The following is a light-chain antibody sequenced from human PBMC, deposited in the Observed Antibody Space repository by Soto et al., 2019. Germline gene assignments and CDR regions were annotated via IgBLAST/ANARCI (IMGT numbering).Light chain of an antibody. CDR1: QNVSNW. V-gene: IGKV1-5*03. Sequence: DVEMTQSPSTLPTSIGDRVTINCRASQNVSNWLAWYQQKPGKAPKLLIYKASRLESGVPSRFSASGSGTDFTLTINSLQSDDFATYFCQQNSKEFTFGQGTKLEIK. CDR3: QQNSKEFT. J-gene: IGKJ2*01. CDR2: KAS.